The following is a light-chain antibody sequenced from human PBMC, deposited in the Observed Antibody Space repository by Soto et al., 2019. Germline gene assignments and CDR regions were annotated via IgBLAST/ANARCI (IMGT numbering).Light chain of an antibody. Sequence: SQSIVTWLAWYQQKPGKAPNLLIYKASTLQSGVPPRFSGSGSGTEFTLTISSLQPDDFGTSYCQQYLTTWTLGHGTKVDIK. J-gene: IGKJ1*01. V-gene: IGKV1-5*03. CDR1: QSIVTW. CDR2: KAS. CDR3: QQYLTTWT.